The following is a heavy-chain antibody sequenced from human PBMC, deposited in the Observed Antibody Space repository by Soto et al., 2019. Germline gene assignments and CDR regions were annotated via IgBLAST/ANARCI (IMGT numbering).Heavy chain of an antibody. CDR3: ARVDTYDYYYSMDV. CDR1: GLAVTSNY. J-gene: IGHJ6*02. D-gene: IGHD5-18*01. V-gene: IGHV3-53*02. Sequence: EVQLVETGGGLIQLGGSLSLSCAASGLAVTSNYMSWVRQAPGKGLEWVSIVYSSGTTYYADSVKGRFTFSRDKSKNTRYLQMRNLRAEDTAVYYCARVDTYDYYYSMDVWGQGTTVTVSS. CDR2: VYSSGTT.